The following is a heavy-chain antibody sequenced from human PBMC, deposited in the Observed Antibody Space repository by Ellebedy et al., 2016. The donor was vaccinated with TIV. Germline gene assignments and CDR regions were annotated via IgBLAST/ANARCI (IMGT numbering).Heavy chain of an antibody. V-gene: IGHV4-34*01. CDR1: GGSFSDYY. Sequence: MPSETLSLTCAVYGGSFSDYYWTWIRQPPGKGLEWIGDINHSGSTNYNPSFKSRVSISVDTSKNQFSLKLSSVTAADTAVYYCASKYYYDSSAFYYWGQGTLVTVSS. D-gene: IGHD3-22*01. J-gene: IGHJ4*02. CDR2: INHSGST. CDR3: ASKYYYDSSAFYY.